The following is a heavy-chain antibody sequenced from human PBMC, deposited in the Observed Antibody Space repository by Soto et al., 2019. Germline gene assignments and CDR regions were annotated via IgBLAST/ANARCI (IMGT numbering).Heavy chain of an antibody. CDR2: ISNDGNNK. V-gene: IGHV3-30*18. CDR3: AKDHQTYNWDYLFDS. CDR1: GFTFSIND. Sequence: GGSLRLSCATSGFTFSINDMHWVRQAPGRGLEWVAVISNDGNNKYYADSVKGRFTLSRDNSKNMVYLQMDSLRVEDTAVYYCAKDHQTYNWDYLFDSWGPGTLVTVSS. J-gene: IGHJ4*02. D-gene: IGHD1-7*01.